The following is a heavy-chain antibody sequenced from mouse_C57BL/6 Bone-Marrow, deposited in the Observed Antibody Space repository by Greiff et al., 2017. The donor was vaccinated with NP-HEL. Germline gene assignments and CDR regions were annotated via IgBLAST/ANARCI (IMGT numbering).Heavy chain of an antibody. CDR3: ARSENYSPYYYAMDY. V-gene: IGHV1-81*01. D-gene: IGHD2-12*01. CDR1: GYTFTSYG. J-gene: IGHJ4*01. CDR2: IYPRSGNN. Sequence: QVQLQQSGAELARPGASVKLSCKASGYTFTSYGISWVKQRTGQGLEWIGEIYPRSGNNYYNEKFKGKATLTADKSSSTAYMELLSLTSEDSAVYFWARSENYSPYYYAMDYWGQGTSVTVSS.